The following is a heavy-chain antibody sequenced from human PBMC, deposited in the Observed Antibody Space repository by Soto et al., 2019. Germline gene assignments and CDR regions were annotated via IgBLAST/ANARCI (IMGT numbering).Heavy chain of an antibody. CDR3: AAFDPGPMGFDP. CDR1: GFTFSSSA. V-gene: IGHV1-58*01. J-gene: IGHJ5*02. D-gene: IGHD3-9*01. CDR2: IVVGSGNT. Sequence: RASVKVSCKASGFTFSSSAVQWVRQARGQRLEWIGKIVVGSGNTNYAQKFQERVTITRNMSTSTAYMELSSLRSEDTAFYYCAAFDPGPMGFDPWGQGTLVTV.